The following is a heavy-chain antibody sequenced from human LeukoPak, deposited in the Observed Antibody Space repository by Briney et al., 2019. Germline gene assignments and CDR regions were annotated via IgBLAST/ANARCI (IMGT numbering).Heavy chain of an antibody. V-gene: IGHV3-11*04. CDR1: GFTFSDYY. D-gene: IGHD1-26*01. J-gene: IGHJ4*02. CDR3: ARDRRRIVGAISYYFDY. CDR2: ISSSGSTI. Sequence: GGSLRLSCAASGFTFSDYYMSWIRQAPGKGLEWVSYISSSGSTIYYADSGKGRFTISRDNAKKSLYLQMNSLGAEDTAVYYCARDRRRIVGAISYYFDYWGQGTLVTVSS.